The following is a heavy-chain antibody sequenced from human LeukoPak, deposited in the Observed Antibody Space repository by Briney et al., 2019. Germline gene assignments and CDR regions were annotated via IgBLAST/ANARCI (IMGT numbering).Heavy chain of an antibody. Sequence: SETLSLTCTVSGGSISSSSYYWGWIRQPPGKGLEWIGSIYYSGSTYYNPSLKSRVTISVDTSKNQFSLKLSSVTAADTAVYYRARLHSIVGAPPGPWGQGTLVTVSS. CDR1: GGSISSSSYY. CDR2: IYYSGST. D-gene: IGHD1-26*01. V-gene: IGHV4-39*01. J-gene: IGHJ5*02. CDR3: ARLHSIVGAPPGP.